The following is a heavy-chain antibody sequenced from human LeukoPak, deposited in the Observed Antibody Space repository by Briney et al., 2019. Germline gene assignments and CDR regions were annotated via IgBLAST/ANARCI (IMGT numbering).Heavy chain of an antibody. CDR1: GGSISSGDYY. Sequence: SETLSLTCTVSGGSISSGDYYWSWIRQPPGKGLEWIGYIYYSGSTYHNPSLKSRVTISVDTSKNQFSLKLSSVTAADTAVYYCARAASLGFGELLDYWGQGTLVTVSS. V-gene: IGHV4-30-4*01. J-gene: IGHJ4*02. CDR2: IYYSGST. D-gene: IGHD3-10*01. CDR3: ARAASLGFGELLDY.